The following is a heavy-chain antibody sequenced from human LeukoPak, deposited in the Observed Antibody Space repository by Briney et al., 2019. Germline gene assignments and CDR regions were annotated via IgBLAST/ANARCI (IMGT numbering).Heavy chain of an antibody. CDR3: ARVFHDYSNYLPFDY. D-gene: IGHD4-11*01. V-gene: IGHV7-4-1*02. CDR2: INTNTGNP. J-gene: IGHJ4*02. CDR1: GYTFTSYA. Sequence: ASVKVSSKASGYTFTSYAMNWVRQAPGQGLEWMGWINTNTGNPTYAQGFTGRFVFSLDTSVSTAYLQISSLKAEDTAVYYCARVFHDYSNYLPFDYWGQGTLVTVSS.